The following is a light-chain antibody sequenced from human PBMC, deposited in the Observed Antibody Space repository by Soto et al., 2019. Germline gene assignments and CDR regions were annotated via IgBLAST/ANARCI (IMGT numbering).Light chain of an antibody. CDR2: DVS. CDR1: QSVFSY. Sequence: DIQMTQSPSSLSASVGDRVTITCRASQSVFSYLHWYQQKPGKAPKLLIYDVSSLESGVPSRFRGSGSETEFTLTISSLQPDDFATYYCQHYNTWWMFGQGTKVDI. J-gene: IGKJ1*01. V-gene: IGKV1-5*01. CDR3: QHYNTWWM.